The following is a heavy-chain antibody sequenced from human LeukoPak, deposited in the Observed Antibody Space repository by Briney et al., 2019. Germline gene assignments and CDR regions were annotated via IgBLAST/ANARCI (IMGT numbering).Heavy chain of an antibody. V-gene: IGHV4-4*02. CDR2: VHLDGRT. CDR3: AREGGFYRPLDY. Sequence: KSSETLSLTCGVSGGSISTTNWWTWVRQPPGKGLEWIGEVHLDGRTNYNPSLESRLTMSVDLSENHISLKLTSVTAADTAVYYCAREGGFYRPLDYSGQGTLVTVSS. CDR1: GGSISTTNW. J-gene: IGHJ4*02. D-gene: IGHD3-3*01.